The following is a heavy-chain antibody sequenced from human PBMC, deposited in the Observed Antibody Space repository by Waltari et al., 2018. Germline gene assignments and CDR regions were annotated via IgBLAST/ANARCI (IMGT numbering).Heavy chain of an antibody. J-gene: IGHJ6*02. CDR3: ARHYNGLYYGMDV. V-gene: IGHV3-7*01. CDR1: GFTFRSYW. D-gene: IGHD3-10*01. CDR2: IKQDGSEK. Sequence: EVQLVESGGGLVQPGGSLRLSCAASGFTFRSYWLSWVRQAPGKGLEWVANIKQDGSEKYYVDSVKGRFTISRDNAKNSLYLQMNSLRAEDTAVYYCARHYNGLYYGMDVWGQGTTVTVSS.